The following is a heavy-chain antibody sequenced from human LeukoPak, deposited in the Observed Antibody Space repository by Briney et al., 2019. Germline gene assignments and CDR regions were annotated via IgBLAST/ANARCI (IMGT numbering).Heavy chain of an antibody. Sequence: SETLSLTCAVYGGSFSGYYWSWIRQPPGKGLGWIGEINHSGSTNYNPSLKSRVTISVDTSKNQFSLKLSSVTAADTAVYYCARLEKIAAAGKYFDYWGQGTLVTVSS. CDR1: GGSFSGYY. CDR3: ARLEKIAAAGKYFDY. V-gene: IGHV4-34*01. J-gene: IGHJ4*02. CDR2: INHSGST. D-gene: IGHD6-13*01.